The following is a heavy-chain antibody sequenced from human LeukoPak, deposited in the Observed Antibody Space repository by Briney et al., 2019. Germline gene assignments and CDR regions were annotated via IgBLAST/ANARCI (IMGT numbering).Heavy chain of an antibody. CDR1: GGSISRDNYY. CDR3: ARHRAYSSSSPFDY. Sequence: PSETLSLTCIVSGGSISRDNYYWGWIRQPPGKGLEWIGSIYYRRRNDYNPSLKSRVTMFVDMSKNQFSLRLSSVTAADTAVYYCARHRAYSSSSPFDYWGQGTLVTVSS. V-gene: IGHV4-39*01. D-gene: IGHD6-6*01. J-gene: IGHJ4*02. CDR2: IYYRRRN.